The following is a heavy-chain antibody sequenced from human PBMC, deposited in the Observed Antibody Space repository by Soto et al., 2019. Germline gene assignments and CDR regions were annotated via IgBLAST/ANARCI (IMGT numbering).Heavy chain of an antibody. D-gene: IGHD5-12*01. V-gene: IGHV1-69*13. CDR3: ARAPSRDGYETHYFDY. J-gene: IGHJ4*02. Sequence: SVKVSCKASGGTFSSYAISWVRQAPGQGLEWMGGIIPIFGTANYAQKFQGRVTITADESTSTAYMELSSLRSEDTAVYYCARAPSRDGYETHYFDYWGQGTLVTVSS. CDR2: IIPIFGTA. CDR1: GGTFSSYA.